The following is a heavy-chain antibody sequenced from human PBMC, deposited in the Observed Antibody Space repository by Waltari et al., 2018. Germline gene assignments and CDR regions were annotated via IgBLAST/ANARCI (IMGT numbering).Heavy chain of an antibody. V-gene: IGHV1-18*01. CDR1: GYKFNSYG. Sequence: QLVQSDAEVKKPGASVKVSCKTSGYKFNSYGINWVRQAPGPGLESMGWISAYTGNPHYAQNFQGRVTMTRDTSTNTAYLELRGLTSDDTAVYYCARRWTSDWSDPWGQGTLVTVSS. CDR3: ARRWTSDWSDP. CDR2: ISAYTGNP. J-gene: IGHJ5*02.